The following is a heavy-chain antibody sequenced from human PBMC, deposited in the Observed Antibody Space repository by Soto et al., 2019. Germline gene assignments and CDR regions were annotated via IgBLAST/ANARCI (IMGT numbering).Heavy chain of an antibody. J-gene: IGHJ4*02. CDR3: ARVRVSNVGY. D-gene: IGHD4-4*01. Sequence: GGSLRLSCAASGFTFSSYEMNWVRQAPGKGLEWVSYISSSGSTIYYADSVKGRFTISRDNAKNSLYLQMNSLRAEDTAVYYCARVRVSNVGYWGQGTLVTSPQ. CDR1: GFTFSSYE. V-gene: IGHV3-48*03. CDR2: ISSSGSTI.